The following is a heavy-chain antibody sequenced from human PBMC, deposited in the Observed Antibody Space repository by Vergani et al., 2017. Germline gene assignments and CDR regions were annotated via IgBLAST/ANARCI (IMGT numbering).Heavy chain of an antibody. V-gene: IGHV3-7*01. J-gene: IGHJ6*03. CDR2: IKQDGSEK. CDR1: GFTFSSYW. D-gene: IGHD3-10*01. Sequence: EVQLVESGGGLAQPGGSLRLSCAASGFTFSSYWMSWVRQAPGKGLEWVANIKQDGSEKYYVDSVKGRFTISRDNSKNTLDLQMNSLRTQDTAVYYCAKAGSVTSGSLQYNFYMDVWGKGTTVTVS. CDR3: AKAGSVTSGSLQYNFYMDV.